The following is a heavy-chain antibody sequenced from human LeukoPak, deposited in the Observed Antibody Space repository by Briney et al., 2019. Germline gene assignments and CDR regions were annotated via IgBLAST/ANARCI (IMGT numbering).Heavy chain of an antibody. J-gene: IGHJ4*02. D-gene: IGHD7-27*01. CDR3: ARGDLGTQNFDY. CDR1: GYTFTGYY. Sequence: GASVKVSCKASGYTFTGYYMHWVRQAPGQGLEWMGWINPNSGGTKYAQKFQGRVTMTRDTSISTAYMELSRLRSDDTAVYYCARGDLGTQNFDYWGQGTLVTVSS. CDR2: INPNSGGT. V-gene: IGHV1-2*02.